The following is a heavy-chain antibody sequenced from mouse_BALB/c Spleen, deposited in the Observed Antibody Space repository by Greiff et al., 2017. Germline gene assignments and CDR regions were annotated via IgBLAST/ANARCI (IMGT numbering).Heavy chain of an antibody. V-gene: IGHV2-6-7*01. Sequence: VHLVESGPGLVAPSQSLSITCTVSGFSLTGYGVNWVRQPPGKGLEWLGMIWGDGSTDYNSALKSRLSISKDNSKSQVFLKMNSLQTDDTARYYCARKGDYRYDGRGAMDYWGQGTSVTVSS. CDR2: IWGDGST. J-gene: IGHJ4*01. CDR1: GFSLTGYG. D-gene: IGHD2-14*01. CDR3: ARKGDYRYDGRGAMDY.